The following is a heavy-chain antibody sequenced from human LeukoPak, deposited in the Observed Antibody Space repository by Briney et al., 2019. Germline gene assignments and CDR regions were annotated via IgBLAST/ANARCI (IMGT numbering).Heavy chain of an antibody. CDR3: ARDLDVGYSGYDFSVEGNWFDP. D-gene: IGHD5-12*01. CDR1: GYTFTSYY. J-gene: IGHJ5*02. CDR2: INPSGGST. V-gene: IGHV1-46*01. Sequence: ASVKVSCKASGYTFTSYYMHWVRQAPGQGLERMGIINPSGGSTSYAQKFQGRVTMTRDTSTSTVYMELSSLRSEDTAVYYCARDLDVGYSGYDFSVEGNWFDPWGQGTLVTVSS.